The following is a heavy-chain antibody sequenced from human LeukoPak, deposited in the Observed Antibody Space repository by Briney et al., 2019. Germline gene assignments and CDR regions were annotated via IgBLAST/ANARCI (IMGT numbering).Heavy chain of an antibody. Sequence: PGGSLTHSCAASGFTFSKYWMTWVRQAPGKGREWVANIKQEGSVKYHVDSVKGRFTVSRDNAKDSLYLQRNSLRAEETAVYYCARAQDVVVLFGAIAYDAFDLWGQGTMVTASS. CDR1: GFTFSKYW. CDR2: IKQEGSVK. D-gene: IGHD2-2*01. J-gene: IGHJ3*01. V-gene: IGHV3-7*01. CDR3: ARAQDVVVLFGAIAYDAFDL.